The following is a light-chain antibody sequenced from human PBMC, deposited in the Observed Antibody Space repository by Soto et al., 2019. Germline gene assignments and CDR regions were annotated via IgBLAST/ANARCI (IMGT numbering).Light chain of an antibody. Sequence: EIVLTQSPATLSVSPGERATLSCRASQSVSSNLAWYQQKPGQAPRRLIYCASTRATASPARFSGSGSGTEFTLTISSLQSEDVAVDYCQQYNNWSPWTFGQGTKVEIK. CDR1: QSVSSN. CDR3: QQYNNWSPWT. V-gene: IGKV3-15*01. CDR2: CAS. J-gene: IGKJ1*01.